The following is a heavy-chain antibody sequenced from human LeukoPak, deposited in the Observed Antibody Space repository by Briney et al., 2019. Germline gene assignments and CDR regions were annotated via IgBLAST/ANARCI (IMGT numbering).Heavy chain of an antibody. Sequence: GGSLRLSCAASGFTFSSYGMHWVRQAPGKGLEWVGTISHDGSFEFYADSVKGRLTISRDSSKSTLYLQMNSLRAEDTAVYYCARPQGSGSYYFDYWGQGTLVTVSS. CDR1: GFTFSSYG. D-gene: IGHD3-10*01. J-gene: IGHJ4*02. CDR3: ARPQGSGSYYFDY. CDR2: ISHDGSFE. V-gene: IGHV3-30*03.